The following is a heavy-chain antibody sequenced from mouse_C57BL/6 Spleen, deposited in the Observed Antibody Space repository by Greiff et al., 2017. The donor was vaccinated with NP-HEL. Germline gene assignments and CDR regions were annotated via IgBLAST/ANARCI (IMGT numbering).Heavy chain of an antibody. Sequence: VQLQQSGAELVRPGASVKLSCTASGFNIKDYYMHWVKQRPEQGLEWIGRIDPEDGDTEYAPKFQGKATMTAYTSSNTAYLQLSRLTSEDTAVYYCTTTVVATGGYFDVWGTGTTVTVSS. CDR2: IDPEDGDT. CDR1: GFNIKDYY. D-gene: IGHD1-1*01. CDR3: TTTVVATGGYFDV. J-gene: IGHJ1*03. V-gene: IGHV14-1*01.